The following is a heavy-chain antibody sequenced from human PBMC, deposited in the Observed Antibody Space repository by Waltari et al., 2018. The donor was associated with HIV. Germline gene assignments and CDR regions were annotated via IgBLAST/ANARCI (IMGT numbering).Heavy chain of an antibody. J-gene: IGHJ6*02. CDR2: INTDGSST. D-gene: IGHD6-13*01. CDR1: GFTFASYW. Sequence: EVQLVQSGGGLLQPGGSLRLSCAASGFTFASYWMHWVRQAPGKGLEWVSRINTDGSSTTFADSVEGRLTISRDNDKNTLYLQMNSLRVEDTAVYYCAIVSSWYSPNMDVWGQGTTVTVS. CDR3: AIVSSWYSPNMDV. V-gene: IGHV3-74*03.